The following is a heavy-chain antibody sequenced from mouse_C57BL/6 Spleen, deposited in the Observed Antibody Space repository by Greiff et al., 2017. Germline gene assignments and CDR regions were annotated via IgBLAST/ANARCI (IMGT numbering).Heavy chain of an antibody. V-gene: IGHV1-52*01. CDR2: IDPSDSET. J-gene: IGHJ4*01. CDR3: ASNYYGSSYEGGAMDY. Sequence: VQLQQPGAELVRPGSSVKLSCKASGYTFTSYWMPWVKQRPIQGLEWIGNIDPSDSETHYNQKFKDKATLTVDKSSSTAYMQLSSLTSEDSAVYYCASNYYGSSYEGGAMDYWGQGTSVTVSS. CDR1: GYTFTSYW. D-gene: IGHD1-1*01.